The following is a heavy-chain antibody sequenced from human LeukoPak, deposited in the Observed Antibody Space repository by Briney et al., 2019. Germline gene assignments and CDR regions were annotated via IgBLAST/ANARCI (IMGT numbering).Heavy chain of an antibody. CDR3: AKDNGSGLDY. Sequence: GGSLRLSCAACGFTFSIYGMHWVRQAPGKGLEWVAVISYDGSNKYYADSVKGRFTISRDNSKNTLYLQMNSLRAEDTAVYYCAKDNGSGLDYWGQGTLVTVSS. J-gene: IGHJ4*02. V-gene: IGHV3-30*18. CDR1: GFTFSIYG. D-gene: IGHD6-19*01. CDR2: ISYDGSNK.